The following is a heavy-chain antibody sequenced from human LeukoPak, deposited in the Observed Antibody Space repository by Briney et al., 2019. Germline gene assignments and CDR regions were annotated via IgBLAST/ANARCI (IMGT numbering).Heavy chain of an antibody. CDR2: TYYRSKWYN. J-gene: IGHJ5*02. Sequence: SQTLSLTCAISGDSVPSNSAAWNWIRQSPSRGLEWLGRTYYRSKWYNDYAVSVKSRITINPDTSKNQFSLQLNSVTPEDTAAYYCAREVGSSWSPSGFDPWGQGTLVTVSS. V-gene: IGHV6-1*01. CDR1: GDSVPSNSAA. CDR3: AREVGSSWSPSGFDP. D-gene: IGHD6-13*01.